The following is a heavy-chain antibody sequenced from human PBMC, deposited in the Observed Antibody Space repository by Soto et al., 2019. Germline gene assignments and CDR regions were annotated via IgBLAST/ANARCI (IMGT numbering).Heavy chain of an antibody. J-gene: IGHJ6*02. CDR1: GFTFSSYI. D-gene: IGHD6-13*01. CDR2: ISSSSSTI. V-gene: IGHV3-48*02. Sequence: PGGSLRLSCAASGFTFSSYIMNWVRQSPGKGLEWVSYISSSSSTIYYADSVKGRFTISRDNAKNSLYLQMNSLRDEDTAVYYCAREEGSSSWYVSHYYYGMDVWGQGTTVTVSS. CDR3: AREEGSSSWYVSHYYYGMDV.